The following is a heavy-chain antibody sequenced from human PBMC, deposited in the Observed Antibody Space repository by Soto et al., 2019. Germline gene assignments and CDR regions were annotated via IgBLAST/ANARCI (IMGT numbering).Heavy chain of an antibody. J-gene: IGHJ3*02. Sequence: VSVKVSCKVSGYTLTVLSMHWVRKAPGKGLEWMGGFDPEDGETIYAQKFQGRVTMTEDTSTDTAYMGLSSLRSEDTAVYYCATAKDIELMGPYAFDIWGQGTMVTVSS. D-gene: IGHD2-8*01. CDR2: FDPEDGET. CDR1: GYTLTVLS. V-gene: IGHV1-24*01. CDR3: ATAKDIELMGPYAFDI.